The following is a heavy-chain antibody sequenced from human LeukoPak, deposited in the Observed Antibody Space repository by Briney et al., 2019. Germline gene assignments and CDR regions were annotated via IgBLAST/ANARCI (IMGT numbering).Heavy chain of an antibody. J-gene: IGHJ4*02. CDR3: AKGYYFDY. V-gene: IGHV3-21*01. Sequence: SGGSLRLSCAASGFTFSDYSMNWVRQAPGKGLEWVSSITSGTTYIYYADSVRGRFTLSRDNAKNSLYLQMNSLRAEDTAVYYCAKGYYFDYWGQGTLVTVSS. CDR2: ITSGTTYI. CDR1: GFTFSDYS.